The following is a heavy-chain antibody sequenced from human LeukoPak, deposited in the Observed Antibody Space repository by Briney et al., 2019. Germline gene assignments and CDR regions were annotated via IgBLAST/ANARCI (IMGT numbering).Heavy chain of an antibody. J-gene: IGHJ3*02. CDR1: GFTFYDYA. CDR3: AKDMGYYDSSGNDAFDI. CDR2: ISWNSGSI. V-gene: IGHV3-9*01. Sequence: GGSLRLSCAASGFTFYDYAMHWVRQAPGKGLEWVSGISWNSGSIGYADSVKGRFTIFRDNAKNSLYLQMNSLRAEDTALYYCAKDMGYYDSSGNDAFDIWGQGTMVTVSS. D-gene: IGHD3-22*01.